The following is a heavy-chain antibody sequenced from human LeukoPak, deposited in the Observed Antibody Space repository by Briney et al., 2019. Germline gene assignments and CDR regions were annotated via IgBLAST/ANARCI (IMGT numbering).Heavy chain of an antibody. CDR1: GFTFSSYA. J-gene: IGHJ6*02. V-gene: IGHV3-23*01. D-gene: IGHD3-10*01. CDR2: ISGSGGST. CDR3: AKESVDDYYGSFSYYYYGMDV. Sequence: GGSLRLSCAASGFTFSSYALSWVRQAPGKGLEWVSAISGSGGSTYYADSVKGRLTISRDNSKNTLYLQMNSLRAEDTAVYYCAKESVDDYYGSFSYYYYGMDVWGQGTTVTVSS.